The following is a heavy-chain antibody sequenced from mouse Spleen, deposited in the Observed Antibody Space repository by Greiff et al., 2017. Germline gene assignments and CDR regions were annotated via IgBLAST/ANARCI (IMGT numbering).Heavy chain of an antibody. Sequence: QVQLQQSGAELARPGASVKLSCKASGYTFTSYGISWVKQSTGQGLEWIGEIYPRSGNTYYNEKFKGKATLTADKSSRTAYMEISSLTSEDSADYFGARDYGSSWYFDVWGTGTTVTVSS. D-gene: IGHD1-1*01. V-gene: IGHV1-81*01. J-gene: IGHJ1*03. CDR1: GYTFTSYG. CDR3: ARDYGSSWYFDV. CDR2: IYPRSGNT.